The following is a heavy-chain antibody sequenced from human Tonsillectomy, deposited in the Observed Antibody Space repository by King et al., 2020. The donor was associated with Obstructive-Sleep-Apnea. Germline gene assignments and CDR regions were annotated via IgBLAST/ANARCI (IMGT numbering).Heavy chain of an antibody. V-gene: IGHV3-49*03. CDR3: TRLEGVLLWFGES. Sequence: VQLVESGGGLVQPGRSLRLSCTASGFTFGDYAMSWFRQAPGKGLEGVGFIRSKAYGGTTEYAASVKGRFTISRDDSKSIAYLQMNSLKTEDTAVYYCTRLEGVLLWFGESWGQGTLVTVSS. CDR1: GFTFGDYA. J-gene: IGHJ4*02. CDR2: IRSKAYGGTT. D-gene: IGHD3-10*01.